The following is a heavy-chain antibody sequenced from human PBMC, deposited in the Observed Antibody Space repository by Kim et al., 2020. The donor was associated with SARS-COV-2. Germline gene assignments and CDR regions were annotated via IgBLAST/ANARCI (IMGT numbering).Heavy chain of an antibody. Sequence: GGSLRLSCAASGFTLSSYAMSWVRQAPGKGLEWVSRVSGSGATIDYVDSVKGRFTTSRDNSKNTLYLQMNSLRAEDTAVYYCAKATDTTHDEYYFDYWV. J-gene: IGHJ4*01. CDR2: VSGSGATI. V-gene: IGHV3-23*01. CDR1: GFTLSSYA. D-gene: IGHD1-1*01. CDR3: AKATDTTHDEYYFDY.